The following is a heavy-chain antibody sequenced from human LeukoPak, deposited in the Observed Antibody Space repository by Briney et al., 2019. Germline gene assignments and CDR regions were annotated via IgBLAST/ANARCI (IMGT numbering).Heavy chain of an antibody. CDR3: ARAAHPAYYYYGMDV. Sequence: GGSLRLSCAASGFTFSSYALSWIRQAPGKGLEWVSYISSSSSYTNYADSVKGRFTISRDNAKNSLYLQMNSLRAEDTAVYYCARAAHPAYYYYGMDVWGQGTTVTVSS. CDR2: ISSSSSYT. V-gene: IGHV3-11*06. CDR1: GFTFSSYA. D-gene: IGHD6-6*01. J-gene: IGHJ6*02.